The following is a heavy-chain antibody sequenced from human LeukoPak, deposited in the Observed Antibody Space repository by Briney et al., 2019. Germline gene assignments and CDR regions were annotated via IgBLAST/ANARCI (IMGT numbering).Heavy chain of an antibody. CDR3: ARDGGVGQQLNPFDY. V-gene: IGHV4-4*07. J-gene: IGHJ4*02. Sequence: PSETLSLTCTVSGGSISSYYWSWIRQPAGKGLEWIGRIYTSGSTNYNPSLKSRVTMSVDTSKNQFSLKLSSVTAADTAVYYCARDGGVGQQLNPFDYWGQGTLVTVSS. CDR2: IYTSGST. D-gene: IGHD6-13*01. CDR1: GGSISSYY.